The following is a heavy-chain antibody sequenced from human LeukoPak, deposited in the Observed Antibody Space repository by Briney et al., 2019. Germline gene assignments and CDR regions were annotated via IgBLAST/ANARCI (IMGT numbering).Heavy chain of an antibody. CDR2: ISSSSSYI. Sequence: GGSLRLSCAASGFTFSSYSMNWVRQAPGKGLEWVSSISSSSSYIYYADSVKGRFTISRDNAKNSLYLQMNSLRAEDTAVYYCARDLPSGSFFDYWGQGTLVTVSS. D-gene: IGHD1-26*01. V-gene: IGHV3-21*01. CDR1: GFTFSSYS. CDR3: ARDLPSGSFFDY. J-gene: IGHJ4*02.